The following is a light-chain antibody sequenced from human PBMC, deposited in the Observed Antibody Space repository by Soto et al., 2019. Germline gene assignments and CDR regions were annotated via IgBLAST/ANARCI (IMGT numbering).Light chain of an antibody. CDR2: KAS. Sequence: DIQMTQSPSTLSASVGDRVTISCRASQTISTWLAWYQQKPGKAPNLLIYKASSLESGVPSRFSGSGSGTEFTLTISSLQPEDFATYYCQQLNSYPFTFGQGTRLEIK. CDR3: QQLNSYPFT. J-gene: IGKJ5*01. V-gene: IGKV1-5*03. CDR1: QTISTW.